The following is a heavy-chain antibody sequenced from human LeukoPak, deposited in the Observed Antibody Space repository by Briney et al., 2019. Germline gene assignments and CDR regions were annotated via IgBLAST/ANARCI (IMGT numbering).Heavy chain of an antibody. D-gene: IGHD2-2*02. CDR3: ARHARYCSSTSCYSGYYYGMDV. CDR2: IYYSGST. CDR1: GGSISSSSYY. J-gene: IGHJ6*02. Sequence: SETLSLTCTVSGGSISSSSYYWGWIRQPPGKGLEWIGSIYYSGSTYYNPSLKSRVTISVDTSKNQFSLKLSSVTAADTAVYYCARHARYCSSTSCYSGYYYGMDVWGQGTTVTVSS. V-gene: IGHV4-39*01.